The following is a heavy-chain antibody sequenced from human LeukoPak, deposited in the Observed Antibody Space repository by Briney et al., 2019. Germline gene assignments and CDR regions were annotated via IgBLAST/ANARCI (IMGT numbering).Heavy chain of an antibody. J-gene: IGHJ3*01. CDR3: AGIMVRGVVDAFDF. V-gene: IGHV1-8*01. D-gene: IGHD3-10*01. CDR2: MNPNSGNT. CDR1: GYTFTSYD. Sequence: ASVKVSCKASGYTFTSYDISWVRQATGQGLEWMGWMNPNSGNTGYAQKFQGRVTMTRNTSISTAYMELSSLRSEDTAVYYCAGIMVRGVVDAFDFWGQGTMVTVSS.